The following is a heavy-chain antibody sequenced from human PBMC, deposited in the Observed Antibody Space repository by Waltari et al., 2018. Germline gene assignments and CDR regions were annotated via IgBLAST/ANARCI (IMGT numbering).Heavy chain of an antibody. Sequence: QVQLVQSGAEVKKPGASVKVSCKASGYMFTTYGLTWVRQAPGQGREWMGWISGYNGNTKYAQQFQGRVTMTIDTSTSTAYMELRSLRADDPAVYYCARGARMYFDNWGQGTLVTVAS. CDR2: ISGYNGNT. CDR1: GYMFTTYG. CDR3: ARGARMYFDN. J-gene: IGHJ4*02. D-gene: IGHD2-15*01. V-gene: IGHV1-18*01.